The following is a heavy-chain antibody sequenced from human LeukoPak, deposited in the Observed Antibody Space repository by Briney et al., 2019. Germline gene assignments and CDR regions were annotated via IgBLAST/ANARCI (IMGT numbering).Heavy chain of an antibody. Sequence: GASVKVSCKASGYTFTSYGISWVRQAPGQGLEWMGWISAYNGNTNYAQKLQGRVTMTTDTSTSTAYMELRSLRSDDTAVYYCARDRRGYSYGYFDYWGQGTLLTVSS. CDR3: ARDRRGYSYGYFDY. J-gene: IGHJ4*02. V-gene: IGHV1-18*01. CDR1: GYTFTSYG. CDR2: ISAYNGNT. D-gene: IGHD5-18*01.